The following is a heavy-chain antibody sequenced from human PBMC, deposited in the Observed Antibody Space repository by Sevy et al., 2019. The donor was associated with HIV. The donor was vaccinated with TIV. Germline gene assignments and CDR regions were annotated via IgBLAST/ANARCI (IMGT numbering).Heavy chain of an antibody. Sequence: GGSLRLSCAASGFTFGSYAMHWVRQAPGKGLEWVAVISYDGSSKYYPDSVKGRFTISRDNAKNTLYLQMNRLRPEDTAVYFCAILGVDCVSTNCYGMRSLSFDFWGQGTLVTVSS. J-gene: IGHJ4*02. CDR2: ISYDGSSK. V-gene: IGHV3-30-3*01. CDR3: AILGVDCVSTNCYGMRSLSFDF. D-gene: IGHD2-2*01. CDR1: GFTFGSYA.